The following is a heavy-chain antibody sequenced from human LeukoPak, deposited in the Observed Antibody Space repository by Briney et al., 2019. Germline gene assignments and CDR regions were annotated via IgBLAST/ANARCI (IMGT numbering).Heavy chain of an antibody. V-gene: IGHV1-69*13. D-gene: IGHD6-13*01. Sequence: ASVKVSCKASGGTFSSYAISWVRQAPGQGLEWMGGIIPIFGTANYAQKFQGRVTITADESTSTAYMELSSLRSEDTAVYYCARCRGAAGTYYYYYGMDAWGKGTTVTVSS. CDR1: GGTFSSYA. J-gene: IGHJ6*04. CDR2: IIPIFGTA. CDR3: ARCRGAAGTYYYYYGMDA.